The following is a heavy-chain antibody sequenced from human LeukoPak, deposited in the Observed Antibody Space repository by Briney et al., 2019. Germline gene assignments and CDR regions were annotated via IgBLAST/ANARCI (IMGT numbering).Heavy chain of an antibody. CDR1: GYTFTSYA. J-gene: IGHJ3*02. CDR3: VRDYDEGRGVIIKLGAFDI. CDR2: INTNTGNP. V-gene: IGHV7-4-1*02. D-gene: IGHD3-10*01. Sequence: ASVKVSCKASGYTFTSYAMNWVRQAPGQGLEWMGWINTNTGNPTYAQGFTGRFVFSLDTSVSTAYLQISSLKAEDTAVYYCVRDYDEGRGVIIKLGAFDIWGQGTMVTVSS.